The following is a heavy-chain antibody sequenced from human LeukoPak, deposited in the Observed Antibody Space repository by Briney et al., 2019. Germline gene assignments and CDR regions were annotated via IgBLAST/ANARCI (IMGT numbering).Heavy chain of an antibody. J-gene: IGHJ6*02. CDR2: ISAYNGNT. CDR1: GYTFTSYG. Sequence: ASVKVSCKASGYTFTSYGISWVRQAPGQGLEWMGWISAYNGNTNYAQKLQGRVTMTTDTSTSTAYMELRSLRSDDTAVYYCARDIVVVPAAEGSSYYYYGMDVWGQGTTVTVSS. D-gene: IGHD2-2*01. CDR3: ARDIVVVPAAEGSSYYYYGMDV. V-gene: IGHV1-18*01.